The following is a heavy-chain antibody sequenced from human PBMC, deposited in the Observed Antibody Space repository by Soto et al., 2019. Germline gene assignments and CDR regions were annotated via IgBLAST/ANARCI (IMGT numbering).Heavy chain of an antibody. CDR3: AREAVVAAISNWFDP. CDR2: ISSSSSYI. Sequence: GGSLRLSCAASGFTFSIYSMNWVRQAPGKGLEWVSSISSSSSYIYYADSVKGRFTISRDNAKNSLYLQMNSLRAEDTAVYYCAREAVVAAISNWFDPWGQGTLVTVSS. J-gene: IGHJ5*02. D-gene: IGHD2-15*01. V-gene: IGHV3-21*01. CDR1: GFTFSIYS.